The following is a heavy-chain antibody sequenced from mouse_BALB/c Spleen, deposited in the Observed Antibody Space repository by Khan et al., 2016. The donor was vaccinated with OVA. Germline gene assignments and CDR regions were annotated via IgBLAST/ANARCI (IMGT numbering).Heavy chain of an antibody. Sequence: EVQLQESGPSLVKPSQTLSHTCSVTGDSITRGYWNWIRKFPGNKLDYMGYISYSGNTYCNPSLKSRISITRDTSKNQYYLQLNSVTTEDTATYYCACELRGFAYWGPGTLVTVSA. CDR3: ACELRGFAY. CDR2: ISYSGNT. CDR1: GDSITRGY. D-gene: IGHD1-1*01. J-gene: IGHJ3*01. V-gene: IGHV3-8*02.